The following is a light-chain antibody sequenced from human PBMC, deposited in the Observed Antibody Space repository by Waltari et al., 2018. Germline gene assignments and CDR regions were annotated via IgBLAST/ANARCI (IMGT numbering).Light chain of an antibody. CDR3: SSYTSSSTLYVV. Sequence: QSALTQPASVSGSPGQSITISCTGTSSDGGGYNYVAWYQQHPGQAPKLMIYEVSNRPSGVSNRFSGSKSGHTASLTISGLQAEDEADYYCSSYTSSSTLYVVFGGGTKLTVL. V-gene: IGLV2-14*01. CDR2: EVS. CDR1: SSDGGGYNY. J-gene: IGLJ2*01.